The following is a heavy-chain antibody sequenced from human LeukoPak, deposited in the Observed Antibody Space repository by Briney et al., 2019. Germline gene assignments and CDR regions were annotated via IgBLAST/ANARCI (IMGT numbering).Heavy chain of an antibody. Sequence: GGSLRLSCAASGFTFSDYWMTWVRQAPGKGLEWVANIKQDGSEKYYVDSVKGRFTISRNNADNSLYLQMSSLRAEDTAVYYCARVEGDSYGSGTYHRHFDYVGQGTLVTVSS. CDR3: ARVEGDSYGSGTYHRHFDY. V-gene: IGHV3-7*01. CDR1: GFTFSDYW. J-gene: IGHJ4*02. D-gene: IGHD3-10*01. CDR2: IKQDGSEK.